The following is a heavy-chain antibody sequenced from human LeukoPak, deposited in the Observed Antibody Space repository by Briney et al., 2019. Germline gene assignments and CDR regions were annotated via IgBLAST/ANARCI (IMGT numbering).Heavy chain of an antibody. CDR3: ARLGPSSSWYKGYYYYYMDV. V-gene: IGHV3-13*01. J-gene: IGHJ6*03. Sequence: GGSLRLSCAASGFTFSSYDMHWVRQATGKGLEWVSAIGTAGDTYYPGSVKGRFTISRENAKNSLYLQMNSLRAEDTAVYYCARLGPSSSWYKGYYYYYMDVWGKGTTVTVSS. CDR2: IGTAGDT. D-gene: IGHD6-13*01. CDR1: GFTFSSYD.